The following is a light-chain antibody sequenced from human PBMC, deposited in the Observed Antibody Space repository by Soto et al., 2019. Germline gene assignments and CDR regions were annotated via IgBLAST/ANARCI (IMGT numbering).Light chain of an antibody. J-gene: IGKJ3*01. Sequence: EIVLTQSPGTLSLSPGERATLSCRASQSVSSSYLAWYQQKPGQAPRLLIYGASSRATGIPDRFSGSGSGTDFTLTISRLEPEDFAVYYCQQYRSSPSGTFAPGTKGDI. CDR1: QSVSSSY. CDR3: QQYRSSPSGT. V-gene: IGKV3-20*01. CDR2: GAS.